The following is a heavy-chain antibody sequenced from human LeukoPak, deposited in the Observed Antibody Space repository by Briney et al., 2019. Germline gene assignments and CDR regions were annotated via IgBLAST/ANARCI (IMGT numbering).Heavy chain of an antibody. CDR3: AAVLAPI. Sequence: GGSLRLSCAASGFTFSSYGMHWVRQAPGKGLEWVAAIWYDGSNKYYADSVKGRFTISRDNSKNTLYLQMNSLRAEDTAVYYCAAVLAPIWGQGTLVTVSS. CDR1: GFTFSSYG. V-gene: IGHV3-33*01. D-gene: IGHD3-3*02. J-gene: IGHJ4*02. CDR2: IWYDGSNK.